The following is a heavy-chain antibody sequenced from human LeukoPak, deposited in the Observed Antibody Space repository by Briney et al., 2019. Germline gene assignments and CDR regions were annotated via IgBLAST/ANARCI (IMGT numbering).Heavy chain of an antibody. D-gene: IGHD3-9*01. Sequence: ASVKVSCKASGYTFTGYYMHWVRQAPGQGLEWMGWINPNSGGTNYAQKLQGRVTMTRDTSISTAYMELSRLRSDDTAVYYCARGLRVNYDILTGYYNYWGQGTLVTVSS. J-gene: IGHJ4*02. V-gene: IGHV1-2*02. CDR2: INPNSGGT. CDR1: GYTFTGYY. CDR3: ARGLRVNYDILTGYYNY.